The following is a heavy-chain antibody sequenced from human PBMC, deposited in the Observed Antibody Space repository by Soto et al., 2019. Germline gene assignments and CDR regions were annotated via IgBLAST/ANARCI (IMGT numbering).Heavy chain of an antibody. Sequence: GESLKISCKGSGYSFTSYWISWVRQMPGKGLEWMGRIDPSDSYTNYSPSFQGHVTISADKSISTAYLQWSSLKASDTAMYYCARLDPNPAAGTYYYYYGMDVWGQGTKVTVSS. J-gene: IGHJ6*02. CDR1: GYSFTSYW. V-gene: IGHV5-10-1*01. D-gene: IGHD6-13*01. CDR2: IDPSDSYT. CDR3: ARLDPNPAAGTYYYYYGMDV.